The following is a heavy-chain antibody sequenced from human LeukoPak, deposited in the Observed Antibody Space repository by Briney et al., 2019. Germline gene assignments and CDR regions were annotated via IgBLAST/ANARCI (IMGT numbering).Heavy chain of an antibody. CDR1: GFTFSSYS. CDR2: ISSSSSYI. V-gene: IGHV3-21*04. D-gene: IGHD1-1*01. Sequence: RGSLRLSCAASGFTFSSYSMNWVRQAPGKGLEWVSSISSSSSYIYYADSVKGRFTISRDNAKNSLYLQMNSLRAEDTAVYYCARGNDKDSNDYWGQGTLVTVSS. CDR3: ARGNDKDSNDY. J-gene: IGHJ4*02.